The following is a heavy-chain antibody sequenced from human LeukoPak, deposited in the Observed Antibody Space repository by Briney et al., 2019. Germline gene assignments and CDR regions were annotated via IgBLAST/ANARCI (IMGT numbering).Heavy chain of an antibody. V-gene: IGHV3-30*04. J-gene: IGHJ6*03. D-gene: IGHD2-21*01. CDR3: ARDGVVGSRYNHYYHMDV. CDR2: MTYDGSRI. Sequence: PGGSQRLSCAASGFTFRDFAMHWVRQAPGKGLEWVALMTYDGSRITYADSVKGRFTISRENFRNTLHLEMSSLRTDDTAVYYCARDGVVGSRYNHYYHMDVWGRGSTVTVSS. CDR1: GFTFRDFA.